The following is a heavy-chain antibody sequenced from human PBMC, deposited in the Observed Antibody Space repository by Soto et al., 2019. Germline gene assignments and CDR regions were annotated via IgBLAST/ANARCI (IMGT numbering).Heavy chain of an antibody. J-gene: IGHJ4*02. CDR2: IIPIFGTA. Sequence: QVQLVQSGAEVKKPGSSVKVSCKASGGTFSSYAISWVRQAPGQGLEWMGGIIPIFGTANYAQKFQGRVTITADKSTSAAYMELSSLRSEDTAVYYCARSSPLPIVATTHYFDYWGQGTLVTVSS. D-gene: IGHD5-12*01. CDR3: ARSSPLPIVATTHYFDY. V-gene: IGHV1-69*06. CDR1: GGTFSSYA.